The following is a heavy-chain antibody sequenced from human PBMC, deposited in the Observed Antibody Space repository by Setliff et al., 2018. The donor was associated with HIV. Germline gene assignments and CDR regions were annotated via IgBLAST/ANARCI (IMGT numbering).Heavy chain of an antibody. J-gene: IGHJ4*02. CDR1: GGSISSYY. V-gene: IGHV4-59*01. Sequence: PSETLSLTCTVSGGSISSYYWSWIRQPPGKGLELIGYIYYTGSTNYNPSLKSRVTISVDTSKNQFSLKLSSVTAADTAVYYCARSLYYHGSGRSYFDYWRQGTLVTVSS. D-gene: IGHD3-10*01. CDR2: IYYTGST. CDR3: ARSLYYHGSGRSYFDY.